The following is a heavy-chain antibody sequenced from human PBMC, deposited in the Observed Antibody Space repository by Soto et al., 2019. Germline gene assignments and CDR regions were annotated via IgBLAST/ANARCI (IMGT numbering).Heavy chain of an antibody. CDR1: GGSFSGYY. J-gene: IGHJ6*03. D-gene: IGHD3-16*01. V-gene: IGHV4-34*01. Sequence: QVQLQQWGAGLLKPSETLSLTCAVYGGSFSGYYWSWIRQPPGKGLEWIGEINHSGSTNYNPSLKSRVTIAVDTSKNQFSLKLSSVTAADTAVYYCARGLSRRTFHYYYMDVWGKGTTVTVSS. CDR2: INHSGST. CDR3: ARGLSRRTFHYYYMDV.